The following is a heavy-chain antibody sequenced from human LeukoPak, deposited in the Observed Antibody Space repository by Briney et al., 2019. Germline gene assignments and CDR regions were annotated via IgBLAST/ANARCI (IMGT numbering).Heavy chain of an antibody. CDR3: AKSPRNPYDILTGYYYYYGMDV. Sequence: PGGSLRLSCVASGFTFRDYVMSWVRQAPGKGLEWVSLISGSGGSTYYADSVKGRFTISRDNSKNTLYLQMNSLRAEDTAVYYCAKSPRNPYDILTGYYYYYGMDVWGQGTTVTVSS. J-gene: IGHJ6*02. CDR1: GFTFRDYV. D-gene: IGHD3-9*01. V-gene: IGHV3-23*01. CDR2: ISGSGGST.